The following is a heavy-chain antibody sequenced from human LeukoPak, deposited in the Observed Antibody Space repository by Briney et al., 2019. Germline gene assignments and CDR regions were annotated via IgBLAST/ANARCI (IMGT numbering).Heavy chain of an antibody. D-gene: IGHD2-21*01. V-gene: IGHV3-21*01. CDR3: VRVDHSLGKTYFDY. Sequence: GGPLRLSCAASGFTFSTYSLTWVRQAPGKGLEWVSSISSSSSFMYYADSVKGRFTISRDNAKNALYLQMNSLRAEDTAVYYCVRVDHSLGKTYFDYWGQGTLVTVSS. J-gene: IGHJ4*02. CDR2: ISSSSSFM. CDR1: GFTFSTYS.